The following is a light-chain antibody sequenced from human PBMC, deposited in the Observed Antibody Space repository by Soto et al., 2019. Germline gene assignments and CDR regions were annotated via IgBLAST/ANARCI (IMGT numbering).Light chain of an antibody. V-gene: IGKV1-39*01. J-gene: IGKJ4*01. Sequence: DIQMTQSPSSLSESVGDRVTITCRASQSISSYLHWYQQKAGKAPKLLIYAASSLQSGVPSRFSGSGSGTYFTLTISSLQPEDFATYYCQQSYSTPTFGGGTKVDIK. CDR1: QSISSY. CDR2: AAS. CDR3: QQSYSTPT.